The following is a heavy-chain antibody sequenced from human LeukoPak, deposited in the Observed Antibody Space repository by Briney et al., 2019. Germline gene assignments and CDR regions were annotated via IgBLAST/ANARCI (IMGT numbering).Heavy chain of an antibody. D-gene: IGHD2-15*01. J-gene: IGHJ4*02. CDR1: GFTFSSYA. CDR2: ISGSGGST. CDR3: AKLGRVVVAASSEIDY. V-gene: IGHV3-23*01. Sequence: SGGSLRLSCAASGFTFSSYAMSWVRQAPGKGLEWVSAISGSGGSTYYADSVKGRFTISRDNSKNTLYLQMNNLRAEDTAVYYCAKLGRVVVAASSEIDYWGQGTLVTVSS.